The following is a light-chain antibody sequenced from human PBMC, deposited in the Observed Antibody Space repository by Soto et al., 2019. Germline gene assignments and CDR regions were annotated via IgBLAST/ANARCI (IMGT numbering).Light chain of an antibody. CDR2: DAS. CDR3: QQYNSYVWT. Sequence: DIQMTQSPSTLSASVGDRVTITCRASQSISSWLAWYQQKPGKAPKLLIYDASSLESGVPSRFSGSGSGTESTLTISSLQPDDFETHHCQQYNSYVWTFGQGTKVEIK. V-gene: IGKV1-5*01. CDR1: QSISSW. J-gene: IGKJ1*01.